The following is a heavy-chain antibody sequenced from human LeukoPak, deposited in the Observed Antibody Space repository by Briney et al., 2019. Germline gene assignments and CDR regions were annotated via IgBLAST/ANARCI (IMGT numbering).Heavy chain of an antibody. CDR3: ARDLYSSGWYSGTFDI. D-gene: IGHD6-19*01. CDR2: INQDGSEK. J-gene: IGHJ3*02. Sequence: PGGSLRLSCAASGFTFSTFWMTWVRQAPGKGLECVANINQDGSEKDYVDSVKGRFTISRDNAKNSLYLQMNSLRAEDTAVYYCARDLYSSGWYSGTFDIWGQGTMVTVSS. V-gene: IGHV3-7*01. CDR1: GFTFSTFW.